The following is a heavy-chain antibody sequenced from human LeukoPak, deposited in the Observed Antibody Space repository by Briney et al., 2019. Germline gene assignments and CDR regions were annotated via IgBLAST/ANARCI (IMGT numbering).Heavy chain of an antibody. CDR3: ARSRIAVAGPPSS. CDR2: INPSGGST. J-gene: IGHJ4*02. CDR1: GYTFTSYY. D-gene: IGHD6-19*01. Sequence: ASVKVSCKASGYTFTSYYRHWVRQARGQGREWVGIINPSGGSTSYVQKFHGRVIMTRDTSTSTVYMELSSLRSEDTAVYYCARSRIAVAGPPSSWGQGTLVTVSS. V-gene: IGHV1-46*03.